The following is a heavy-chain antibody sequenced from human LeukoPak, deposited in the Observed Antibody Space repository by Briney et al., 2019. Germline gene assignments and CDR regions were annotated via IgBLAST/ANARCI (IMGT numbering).Heavy chain of an antibody. J-gene: IGHJ4*02. V-gene: IGHV4-61*02. CDR3: ARGAPHYYFDY. Sequence: SQTLSLXCTVSGGSISSGSYYWSWIRQPAGKGLEWIGRIYTSGSTNYNPSLKSRVTISVDTSKNQFSLKLSSVTAADTAVYYCARGAPHYYFDYWGQGTLVTVSS. CDR1: GGSISSGSYY. CDR2: IYTSGST.